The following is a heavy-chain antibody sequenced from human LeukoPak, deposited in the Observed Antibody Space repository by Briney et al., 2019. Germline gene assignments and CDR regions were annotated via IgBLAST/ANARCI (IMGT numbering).Heavy chain of an antibody. Sequence: GGSLRLSCLTSGSTFSTNAMSWVRQAPGKGLEWISGISGSGASTYYADSVTGRFTISRDNSRNTLYLQMNSLRGDDTAVYYCAKDVGKWESLHFFDYWGQGTLVTVSS. CDR2: ISGSGAST. D-gene: IGHD1-26*01. CDR1: GSTFSTNA. V-gene: IGHV3-23*01. J-gene: IGHJ4*02. CDR3: AKDVGKWESLHFFDY.